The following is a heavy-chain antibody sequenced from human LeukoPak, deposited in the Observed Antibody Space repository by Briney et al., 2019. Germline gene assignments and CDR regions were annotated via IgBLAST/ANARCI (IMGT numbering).Heavy chain of an antibody. CDR1: GGSLSSGNYY. Sequence: SETLSLTCTVSGGSLSSGNYYWSWIRQPAGKGLEWIGRIYTSVITNYNPSLKSRVTISVDTSKNQFSLKLSSVTAADTAVYYCARAGYHRGYDSSAYWDTFDYWGQGTLVTVSS. V-gene: IGHV4-61*02. CDR3: ARAGYHRGYDSSAYWDTFDY. D-gene: IGHD3-22*01. CDR2: IYTSVIT. J-gene: IGHJ4*02.